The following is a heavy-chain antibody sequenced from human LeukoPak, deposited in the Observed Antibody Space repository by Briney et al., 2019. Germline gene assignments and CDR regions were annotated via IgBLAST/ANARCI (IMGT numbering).Heavy chain of an antibody. CDR3: ARPHAYSSGWYYFDY. Sequence: ASVKVSCKASGGTFCSYAISWVRQAPGQGLEWMGGIIPIFGTANYAQKFQGRVTITADESTSTAYMELSSLRSEDTAVYYCARPHAYSSGWYYFDYWGQGTLVTVSS. CDR1: GGTFCSYA. CDR2: IIPIFGTA. J-gene: IGHJ4*02. D-gene: IGHD6-19*01. V-gene: IGHV1-69*13.